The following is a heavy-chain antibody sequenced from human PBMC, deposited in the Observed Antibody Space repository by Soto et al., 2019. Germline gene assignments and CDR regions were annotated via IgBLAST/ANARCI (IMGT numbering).Heavy chain of an antibody. CDR1: GYTFTSYD. CDR2: MNPNSGNT. Sequence: RASVKVSCKASGYTFTSYDINWVRQATGQGLEWKGWMNPNSGNTGYAQKFQGRVTMTRNTSISTAYMELSSLRSEDTAVYYCARVSLLYSGYDPYWFDPWGQGTLVTVSS. J-gene: IGHJ5*02. D-gene: IGHD5-12*01. V-gene: IGHV1-8*01. CDR3: ARVSLLYSGYDPYWFDP.